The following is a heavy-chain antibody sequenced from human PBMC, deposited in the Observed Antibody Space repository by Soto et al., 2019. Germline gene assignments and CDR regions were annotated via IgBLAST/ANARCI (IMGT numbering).Heavy chain of an antibody. D-gene: IGHD2-21*01. Sequence: QVQLVQSGAEVKKPGASVKVSCKASGYTFTSYDINWVRQATGQGLEWMGWMNPNSGNTGYAQKSQGRVSRTRNTSTSTTYMELSSLRSKDTAVDYCAGGLGIGSNWFDPWGQGTLVTVSS. CDR3: AGGLGIGSNWFDP. CDR1: GYTFTSYD. J-gene: IGHJ5*02. V-gene: IGHV1-8*01. CDR2: MNPNSGNT.